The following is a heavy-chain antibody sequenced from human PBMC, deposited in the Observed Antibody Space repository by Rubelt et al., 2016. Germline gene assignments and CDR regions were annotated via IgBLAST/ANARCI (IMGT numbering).Heavy chain of an antibody. CDR3: AKGPVTTVTTDSWYFDL. Sequence: VQLVESGGGVVQPGRSLRLSCAASGFTFGSYAMSWVRQAPGKGPEWVSAISASGDSTYSTDSVQGRFTISGDNSKNTLYLQMNSLRSEETAVYYCAKGPVTTVTTDSWYFDLWGRGTLVTVSS. D-gene: IGHD4-17*01. J-gene: IGHJ2*01. CDR2: ISASGDST. CDR1: GFTFGSYA. V-gene: IGHV3-23*04.